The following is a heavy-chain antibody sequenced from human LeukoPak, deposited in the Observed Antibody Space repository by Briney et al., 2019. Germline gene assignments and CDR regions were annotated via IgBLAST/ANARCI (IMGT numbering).Heavy chain of an antibody. V-gene: IGHV3-30*02. CDR3: VFAPKRPYDILTGYFPLPPY. CDR1: GFTFSSFG. CDR2: IRHDGSNK. J-gene: IGHJ4*02. D-gene: IGHD3-9*01. Sequence: GGSLRLSCAASGFTFSSFGMHWVRPAPGKWLEWMAFIRHDGSNKYYADSVKGRFTISRDNSKSTLYLQMNSLRAEDTAVYYFVFAPKRPYDILTGYFPLPPYWGQGTLVTVSS.